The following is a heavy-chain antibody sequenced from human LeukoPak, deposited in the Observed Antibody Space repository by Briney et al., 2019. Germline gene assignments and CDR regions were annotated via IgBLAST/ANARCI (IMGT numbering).Heavy chain of an antibody. V-gene: IGHV3-30*02. CDR2: IRYDGSNK. Sequence: GGSLRLSCAASGFTFSSYGMHWVRRAPAKGLERGAVIRYDGSNKYYADFVKGRFTISRDNSKNTLYRQMNSLRAEDTAVYDCAKDATTYYYDSSGYHFDYWGQGTLVTVSS. CDR1: GFTFSSYG. J-gene: IGHJ4*02. D-gene: IGHD3-22*01. CDR3: AKDATTYYYDSSGYHFDY.